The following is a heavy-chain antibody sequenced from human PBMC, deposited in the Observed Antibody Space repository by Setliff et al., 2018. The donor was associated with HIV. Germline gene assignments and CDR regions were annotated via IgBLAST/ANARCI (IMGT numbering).Heavy chain of an antibody. Sequence: GGSLRLSCGASGFTFSGSPMHWVRQASGKGLEWVGRIKTEAEGYATAYAASVKGRFTISRDDSKNTAYLQMTSLKTEDTAVYYCVRDSGYYSFDFWGQGTLVTVSS. CDR2: IKTEAEGYAT. J-gene: IGHJ4*02. CDR1: GFTFSGSP. D-gene: IGHD5-12*01. CDR3: VRDSGYYSFDF. V-gene: IGHV3-73*01.